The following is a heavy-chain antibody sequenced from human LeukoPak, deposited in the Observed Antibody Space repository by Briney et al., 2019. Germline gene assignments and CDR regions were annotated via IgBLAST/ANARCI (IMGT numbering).Heavy chain of an antibody. V-gene: IGHV1-18*01. Sequence: ASVKVSCKPSGYTFSTYDISWVRQAPGQGLEWMGWISGYNGNTKYAQKLQGRVTMTTDKSTTTAYMELRSLRSDDTAVYYCARDFGGIGYGIVGAWGQGTLVTVSS. J-gene: IGHJ5*02. D-gene: IGHD1-26*01. CDR2: ISGYNGNT. CDR3: ARDFGGIGYGIVGA. CDR1: GYTFSTYD.